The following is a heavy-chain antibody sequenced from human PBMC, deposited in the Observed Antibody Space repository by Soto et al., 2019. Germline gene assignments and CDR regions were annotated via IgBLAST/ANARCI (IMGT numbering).Heavy chain of an antibody. CDR3: SRGLNTQDSYYQHGMDV. D-gene: IGHD6-19*01. V-gene: IGHV1-2*02. J-gene: IGHJ6*02. CDR2: INPNSGGT. Sequence: WVQQEKRQWLEWMGWINPNSGGTNYAQKFQGRVTMTRDTSISTDYMELSRLRSDDTAVYYCSRGLNTQDSYYQHGMDVWGQGNMVT.